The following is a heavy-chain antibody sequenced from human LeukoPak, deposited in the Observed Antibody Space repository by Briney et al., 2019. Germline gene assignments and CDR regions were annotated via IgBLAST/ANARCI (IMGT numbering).Heavy chain of an antibody. CDR1: GGSISSSNW. CDR2: IYHSGST. D-gene: IGHD6-19*01. V-gene: IGHV4-4*02. Sequence: SETLSLTCAVSGGSISSSNWWSWVRQPPGKGLEWIGEIYHSGSTNYNPSLKSRVTISVDKSKNQFSLKLSSVTAADTAVYYCARDVHSSGWYAGAFDIWGQGTMVTVSS. CDR3: ARDVHSSGWYAGAFDI. J-gene: IGHJ3*02.